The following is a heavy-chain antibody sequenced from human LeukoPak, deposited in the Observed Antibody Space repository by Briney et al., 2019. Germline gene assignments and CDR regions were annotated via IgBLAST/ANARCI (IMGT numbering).Heavy chain of an antibody. J-gene: IGHJ4*02. CDR3: ARRQLFFPFDY. D-gene: IGHD6-13*01. CDR1: GGSLSGYY. V-gene: IGHV4-34*01. Sequence: SETLSLTCAVYGGSLSGYYRSWIRQPPGKGLEWIGEINHSGSTNYNPSLKSRVTISVDTSKNQFSLKLSSVTAADTAVYYCARRQLFFPFDYWGQGTLVTVSS. CDR2: INHSGST.